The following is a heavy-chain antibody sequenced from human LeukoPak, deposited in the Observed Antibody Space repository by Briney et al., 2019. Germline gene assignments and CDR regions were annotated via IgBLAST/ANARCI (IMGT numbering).Heavy chain of an antibody. CDR2: ISSSSSYI. V-gene: IGHV3-21*01. CDR1: GFTFSSYS. CDR3: ARAGYSYPYYFDY. J-gene: IGHJ4*02. D-gene: IGHD5-18*01. Sequence: PGRSLRLSCAASGFTFSSYSMNCVRQAPGKGLEWVSSISSSSSYIYYADSVKGRFTISRDNAKNTLYLQMNSLRAEDTAVYYCARAGYSYPYYFDYWGQGTLVTVSS.